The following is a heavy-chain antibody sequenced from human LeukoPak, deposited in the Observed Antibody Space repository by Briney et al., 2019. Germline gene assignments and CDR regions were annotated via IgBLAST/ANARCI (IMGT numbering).Heavy chain of an antibody. CDR1: GGSISSSSYY. CDR3: ASLLWNSRVIDY. CDR2: IYYSGST. D-gene: IGHD1/OR15-1a*01. V-gene: IGHV4-39*07. J-gene: IGHJ4*02. Sequence: PSETLSLTCTVSGGSISSSSYYWGWLRQPPGKGLEWIGSIYYSGSTYYNPSLKSRVTISVDTSKNQFSLKLSSVTAADTAVYYCASLLWNSRVIDYWGQGTLVTVSS.